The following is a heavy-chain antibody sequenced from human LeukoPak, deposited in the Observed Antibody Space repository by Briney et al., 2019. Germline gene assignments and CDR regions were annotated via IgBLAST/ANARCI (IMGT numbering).Heavy chain of an antibody. D-gene: IGHD3-10*01. V-gene: IGHV3-11*01. J-gene: IGHJ3*02. CDR1: GFTFSDYY. Sequence: GGSLRLSCAASGFTFSDYYMSWIRQAPGKGLEWASYISSSGSTIYYADSVKGRFTISRDNAKNSLYLQMNSLRSDDTAVYYCARVWFGESDAFDIWGQGTMVTVSS. CDR2: ISSSGSTI. CDR3: ARVWFGESDAFDI.